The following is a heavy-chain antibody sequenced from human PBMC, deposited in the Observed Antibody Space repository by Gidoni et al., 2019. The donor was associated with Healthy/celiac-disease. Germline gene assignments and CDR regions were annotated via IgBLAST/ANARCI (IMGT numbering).Heavy chain of an antibody. Sequence: QVQLQESGPGLVNPSGTLSLTCAVSGGSISSSTWWSWVRQPPGKGLEWIGEIYHSGSTNYNPSLKRRVTISVDKSKNQFSLKLSSVTAADTAVYYCARFARRRIAVDPGDFFDYWGQGTLVTVSS. J-gene: IGHJ4*02. D-gene: IGHD6-19*01. CDR1: GGSISSSTW. CDR2: IYHSGST. CDR3: ARFARRRIAVDPGDFFDY. V-gene: IGHV4-4*02.